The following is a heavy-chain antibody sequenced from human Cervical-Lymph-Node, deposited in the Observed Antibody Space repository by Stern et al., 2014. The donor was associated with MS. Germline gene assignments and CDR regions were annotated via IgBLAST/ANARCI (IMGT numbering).Heavy chain of an antibody. CDR2: VYHSGYA. CDR3: ASRTLTFPYYFDS. D-gene: IGHD3-9*01. V-gene: IGHV4-4*02. Sequence: QVQLQESGPGLVKPSGTLSLTCAVSGGSILRTDWWSWVRQPPGKGLEWIGEVYHSGYANYNPSLKSRVTISVDKSKNQFPLTLPSVTAADTALYYCASRTLTFPYYFDSWGQGTLVTVSS. J-gene: IGHJ4*02. CDR1: GGSILRTDW.